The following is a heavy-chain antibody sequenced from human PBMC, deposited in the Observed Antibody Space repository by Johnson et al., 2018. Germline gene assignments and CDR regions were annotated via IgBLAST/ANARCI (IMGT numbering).Heavy chain of an antibody. J-gene: IGHJ1*01. D-gene: IGHD3-3*01. V-gene: IGHV3-21*01. CDR1: GFTFSSYS. Sequence: VQLVESGGGVVQPGRSLRLSCAASGFTFSSYSMNWVRQAPGKGLEWVSSISSSSSYIYYADSVKGRFTISRDNAKNSLYLQMNSLRDEDTAVYYCAKAPVGWLGEGAEYFQHWGQGTLVTVSS. CDR2: ISSSSSYI. CDR3: AKAPVGWLGEGAEYFQH.